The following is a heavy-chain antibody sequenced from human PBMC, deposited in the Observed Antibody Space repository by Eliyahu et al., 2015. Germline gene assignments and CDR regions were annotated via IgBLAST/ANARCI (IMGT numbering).Heavy chain of an antibody. CDR3: ARDLTSSGPPTYFDY. D-gene: IGHD6-19*01. Sequence: KPGASVKVSCKASGYTFTSYYMHWVRQAPGQGLEWMGIINPSGGSTSYAQKFQGRVTMXRDTSTSTVYMELSSLRSEDTAVYYCARDLTSSGPPTYFDYWGQGTLVTVSS. J-gene: IGHJ4*02. CDR2: INPSGGST. V-gene: IGHV1-46*01. CDR1: GYTFTSYY.